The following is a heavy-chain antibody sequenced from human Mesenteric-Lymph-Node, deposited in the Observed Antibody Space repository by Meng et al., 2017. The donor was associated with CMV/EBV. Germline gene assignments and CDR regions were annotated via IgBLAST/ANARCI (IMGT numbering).Heavy chain of an antibody. D-gene: IGHD3-3*01. J-gene: IGHJ4*02. CDR1: GFTFSSYS. Sequence: GESLKISCAASGFTFSSYSMNWVRQAPGKGLEWVSSISSSSSYIYCADSVKGRFTISRDNAKNSLYLQMNSLRAEDTAVYYCAITIFGVVFDYWGRGTLVTVSS. CDR3: AITIFGVVFDY. CDR2: ISSSSSYI. V-gene: IGHV3-21*01.